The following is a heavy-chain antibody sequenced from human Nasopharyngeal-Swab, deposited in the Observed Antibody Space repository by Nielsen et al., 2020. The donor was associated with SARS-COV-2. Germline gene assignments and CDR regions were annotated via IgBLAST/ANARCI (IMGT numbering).Heavy chain of an antibody. CDR1: GYTFTSYY. D-gene: IGHD1-7*01. CDR2: INPTDGST. Sequence: ASVKVSCKASGYTFTSYYLHWVRQAPGQGLVWMGTINPTDGSTSYAQKSEGRVTMTRVTSTSTVYMELNSLRSEDTAVYYCARVLPFRITGTSGMDVWGQGTTVTVSS. J-gene: IGHJ6*02. CDR3: ARVLPFRITGTSGMDV. V-gene: IGHV1-46*01.